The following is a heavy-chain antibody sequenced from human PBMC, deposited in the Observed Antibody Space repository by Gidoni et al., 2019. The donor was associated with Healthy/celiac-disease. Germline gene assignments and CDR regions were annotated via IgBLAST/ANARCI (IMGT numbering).Heavy chain of an antibody. CDR3: ARGGAYGDYGSVYYYYYMDV. D-gene: IGHD4-17*01. J-gene: IGHJ6*03. Sequence: QLQLQESGSGLVKPSQTLSLTCAVSGGSISSGGYSWSWIRQPPGKGLEWIGNIYHSGSTYYNPSLKSRVTISVDRSKNQFSLKLSSVTATDTAVYYCARGGAYGDYGSVYYYYYMDVWGKGTTVTVSS. CDR2: IYHSGST. CDR1: GGSISSGGYS. V-gene: IGHV4-30-2*01.